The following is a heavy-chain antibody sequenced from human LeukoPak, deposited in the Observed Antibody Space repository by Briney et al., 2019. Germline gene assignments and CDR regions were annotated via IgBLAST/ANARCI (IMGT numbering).Heavy chain of an antibody. Sequence: ASVKLSCKASGYTFTGYYMHWVRQAPGQGLEWMGWINPNSGDTNYAQKFQGRVTMTRDTSISTAYMELSRLRSDDTAVYYCAREIAVAGTIRFDLWGQGTLVTVSS. CDR3: AREIAVAGTIRFDL. CDR1: GYTFTGYY. D-gene: IGHD6-19*01. J-gene: IGHJ5*02. CDR2: INPNSGDT. V-gene: IGHV1-2*02.